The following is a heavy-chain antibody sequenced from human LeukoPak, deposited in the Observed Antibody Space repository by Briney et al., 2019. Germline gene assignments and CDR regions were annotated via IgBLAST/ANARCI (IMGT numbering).Heavy chain of an antibody. CDR3: VLGNVNPLWFGRVFDY. J-gene: IGHJ4*02. V-gene: IGHV1-2*02. D-gene: IGHD3-10*01. CDR2: INPNSGGT. Sequence: GASVKVSCKASGYTFTSFYMHWVRQAPGQGLEWMGWINPNSGGTNYAQKFQGRVTMTRDTSISTAYMELSRLRSDDTAVYYCVLGNVNPLWFGRVFDYWGQGTLVTVSS. CDR1: GYTFTSFY.